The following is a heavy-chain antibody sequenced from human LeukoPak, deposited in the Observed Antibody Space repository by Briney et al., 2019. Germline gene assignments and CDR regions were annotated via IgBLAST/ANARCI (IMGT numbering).Heavy chain of an antibody. CDR2: ISYDGTNK. CDR1: GFTFSHYA. J-gene: IGHJ3*02. Sequence: GRSLRLFCAASGFTFSHYAMHWVRQAPGKGLDWVAVISYDGTNKYYADSVKGRFTISRDNSKNTLSLQMNSLRAEDTAVYYCAKGGYYASSGSYAFDIWGQGTVVTVSS. CDR3: AKGGYYASSGSYAFDI. D-gene: IGHD3-22*01. V-gene: IGHV3-30*18.